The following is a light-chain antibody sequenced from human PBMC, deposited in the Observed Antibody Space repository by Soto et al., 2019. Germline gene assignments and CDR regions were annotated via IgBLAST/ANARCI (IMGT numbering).Light chain of an antibody. Sequence: EIVLTQSPATLSLSPGERATLSCRASQSVSSYLAWYQQKPGQAPRLLIYDASNRATGIPARFSGSGSGTDFTLTISSLEPEDFEVYYGQQRSHWPPTFGQGTKVEI. J-gene: IGKJ1*01. V-gene: IGKV3-11*01. CDR2: DAS. CDR3: QQRSHWPPT. CDR1: QSVSSY.